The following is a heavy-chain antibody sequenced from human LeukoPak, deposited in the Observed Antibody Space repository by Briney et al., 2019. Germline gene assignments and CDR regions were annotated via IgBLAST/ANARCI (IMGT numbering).Heavy chain of an antibody. Sequence: SETLSLTCTVSGGSISSYYWSWIRQPPGKGLEWIGYIYYSGSTNYNPSLKSRVTISVDTSKNQFSLKLSSVTAADTAVYYCARTSYDILIGMGAFDIWGQGTMVTVSS. CDR2: IYYSGST. J-gene: IGHJ3*02. D-gene: IGHD3-9*01. V-gene: IGHV4-59*01. CDR3: ARTSYDILIGMGAFDI. CDR1: GGSISSYY.